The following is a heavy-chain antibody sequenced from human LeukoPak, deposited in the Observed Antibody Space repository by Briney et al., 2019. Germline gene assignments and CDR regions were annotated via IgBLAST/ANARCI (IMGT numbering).Heavy chain of an antibody. V-gene: IGHV3-11*01. Sequence: GGSLTLSCAASAFTFSDYYMSCIRQAPGEGLGWVSYIRSMGSTIYYTDSVKGRFTISRDNAKNSLYMQMNSLRAEDTAVYYCARNQKVVPAAIVTSPYYYNYCMDVWGKGTTVTVS. D-gene: IGHD2-2*01. CDR2: IRSMGSTI. J-gene: IGHJ6*03. CDR1: AFTFSDYY. CDR3: ARNQKVVPAAIVTSPYYYNYCMDV.